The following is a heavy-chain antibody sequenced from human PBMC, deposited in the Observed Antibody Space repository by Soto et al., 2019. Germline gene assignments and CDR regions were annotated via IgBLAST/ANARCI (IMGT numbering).Heavy chain of an antibody. D-gene: IGHD2-21*02. CDR1: GFSISSGGYY. V-gene: IGHV4-31*03. CDR2: IYYSGRT. J-gene: IGHJ4*01. Sequence: ASETLSLTCTVSGFSISSGGYYWCWIRHHPGRGLEWIGNIYYSGRTYYNPSHKRRAIPSVDTTNHHFSLTMRSVTAAASAMYYRASVIGGDSEYCFDFWGQGALVTVSS. CDR3: ASVIGGDSEYCFDF.